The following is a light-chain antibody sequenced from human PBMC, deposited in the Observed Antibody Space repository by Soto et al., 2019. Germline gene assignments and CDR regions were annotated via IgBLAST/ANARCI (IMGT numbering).Light chain of an antibody. CDR3: QQYNNWPPIT. CDR1: QSVSNN. V-gene: IGKV3-15*01. CDR2: YAS. J-gene: IGKJ5*01. Sequence: EIMMTQSPATLSVSPGERVTLSCRASQSVSNNLAWYQQKPGQAPRPLIYYASTRATGIPARFSGSGSGTEFTLTISSLQSEDFALYYCQQYNNWPPITFGQGTRLEIK.